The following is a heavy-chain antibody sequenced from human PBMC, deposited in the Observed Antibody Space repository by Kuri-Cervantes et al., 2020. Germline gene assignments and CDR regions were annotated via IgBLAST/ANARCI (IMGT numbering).Heavy chain of an antibody. D-gene: IGHD3-10*01. CDR3: ARDGPYGSGSYYRAAYVYYYGMDV. CDR1: GFTVSSNY. V-gene: IGHV3-33*08. CDR2: IWYDGSNK. J-gene: IGHJ6*02. Sequence: GGSLRLSCAASGFTVSSNYMSWVRQAPGKGLEWVAVIWYDGSNKYYADSVKGRFTISRDNSKNTLYLQMNSLRAEDTAVYYCARDGPYGSGSYYRAAYVYYYGMDVWGQGTTVTVSS.